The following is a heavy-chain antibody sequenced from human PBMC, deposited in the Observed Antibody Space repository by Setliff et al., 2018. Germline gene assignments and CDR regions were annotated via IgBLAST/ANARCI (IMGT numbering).Heavy chain of an antibody. CDR1: GYSISSGYY. CDR3: ATRYCSSTSCWGFDI. Sequence: SETLSLTCAVSGYSISSGYYWGWIRQPPGKGLEWTGSIYHSGSTYYNPSLKSRVTISVDTSKNQFSLKLSSVTAADTAVYYCATRYCSSTSCWGFDIWGQGTMVTVSS. V-gene: IGHV4-38-2*01. J-gene: IGHJ3*02. CDR2: IYHSGST. D-gene: IGHD2-2*01.